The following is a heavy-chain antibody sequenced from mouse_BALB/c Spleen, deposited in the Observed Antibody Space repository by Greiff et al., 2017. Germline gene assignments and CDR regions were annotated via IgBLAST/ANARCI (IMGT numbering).Heavy chain of an antibody. CDR3: ARHGGTAWLAY. D-gene: IGHD1-1*02. V-gene: IGHV5-12-2*01. J-gene: IGHJ3*01. CDR1: GFTFSSYT. Sequence: EVQLMESGGGLVQPGGSLKLSCAASGFTFSSYTMSWVRQTPEQRLEWVAYISNGGGSTYYPDTVKGRFTISRDNAKNTLYRQVSSLKSEDTAMYYCARHGGTAWLAYWGQGTLVTVSA. CDR2: ISNGGGST.